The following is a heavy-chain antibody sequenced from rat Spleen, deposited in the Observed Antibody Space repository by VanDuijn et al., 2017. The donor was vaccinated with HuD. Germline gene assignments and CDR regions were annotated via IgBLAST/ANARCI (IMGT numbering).Heavy chain of an antibody. CDR3: AGHWEGNWFAY. D-gene: IGHD5-1*01. Sequence: QVQLKESGPGLVQPSQTLSLTCTVSGFSLTDYSVHWVRQPPGKGLEWMGRIQSGGSTDYNSAIKSRLSISRDTSKSQVFLKMNSLQTEDTAMYFCAGHWEGNWFAYWGQGTLVTVSS. V-gene: IGHV2-19*01. CDR1: GFSLTDYS. CDR2: IQSGGST. J-gene: IGHJ3*01.